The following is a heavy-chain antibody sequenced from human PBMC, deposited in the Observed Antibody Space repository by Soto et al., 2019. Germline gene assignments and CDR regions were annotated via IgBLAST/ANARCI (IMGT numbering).Heavy chain of an antibody. CDR2: IIPISETT. V-gene: IGHV1-69*01. D-gene: IGHD2-2*01. J-gene: IGHJ6*02. CDR3: ASSQGSSTSLEIYYYYYYGMDV. CDR1: GGTFSSYA. Sequence: QVQLVQSGAEVKKPGSSVKVSCKASGGTFSSYAISWVRQAPGQGLEWMGGIIPISETTNYAQKFQGRVTITADESKSTAYMELSSLRSEDTAAYYCASSQGSSTSLEIYYYYYYGMDVWGQGTTVTVSS.